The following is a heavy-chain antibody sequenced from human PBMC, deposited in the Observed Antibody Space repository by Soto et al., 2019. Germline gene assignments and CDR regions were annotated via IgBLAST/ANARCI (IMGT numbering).Heavy chain of an antibody. V-gene: IGHV1-18*01. J-gene: IGHJ6*02. CDR1: GYSFTRYG. CDR2: INTYNGNT. D-gene: IGHD3-16*01. Sequence: QVQLVQSRAEVKNPGASVKVSCKASGYSFTRYGIAWARQAPGQGLEWMGWINTYNGNTNYAQNLQGRVTLTTDPYTSTAYMELTSLRSNDTAIYYCAMVDVYVTPSPQDVWGQGTTVIVSS. CDR3: AMVDVYVTPSPQDV.